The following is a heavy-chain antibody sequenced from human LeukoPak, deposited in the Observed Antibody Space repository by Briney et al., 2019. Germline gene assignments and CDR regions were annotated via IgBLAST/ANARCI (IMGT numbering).Heavy chain of an antibody. CDR3: ARVPRIAVAGSPVDY. J-gene: IGHJ4*02. CDR1: GGSISSGGYY. CDR2: IYYSGST. V-gene: IGHV4-31*03. Sequence: SETLSLTCTVSGGSISSGGYYWSWIRQHPGKGLEWIGYIYYSGSTYHNPSLKSRVTISVDTSKNQFSLKLSSVTAADTAVYYCARVPRIAVAGSPVDYWGQGTLVTVSS. D-gene: IGHD6-19*01.